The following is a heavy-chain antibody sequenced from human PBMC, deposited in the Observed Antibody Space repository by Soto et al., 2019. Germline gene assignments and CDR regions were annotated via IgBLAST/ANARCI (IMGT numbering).Heavy chain of an antibody. CDR1: GGTFSSYA. J-gene: IGHJ4*02. Sequence: ASVKVSCKASGGTFSSYAISWVRQAPGQGLEWMGGIIPIFGTANYAQKFQGRVTITADESTSTAYMELSSLRSEDTAVYYCASPRPYSRYEHFDYWGQGSLVTVSS. CDR2: IIPIFGTA. CDR3: ASPRPYSRYEHFDY. D-gene: IGHD5-12*01. V-gene: IGHV1-69*13.